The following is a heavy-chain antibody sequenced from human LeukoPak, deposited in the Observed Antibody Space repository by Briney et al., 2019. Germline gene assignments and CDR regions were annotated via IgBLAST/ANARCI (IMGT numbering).Heavy chain of an antibody. J-gene: IGHJ6*02. CDR3: ARELRFLEWLLSYYYGMDV. CDR1: GYTFTSYD. Sequence: ASVKVSCKASGYTFTSYDINWVRQATGQGLEWMGWMNPNSGNTGYAQKFQGRVTMTRNTSISTAYMELSSLRSEDTAVYHCARELRFLEWLLSYYYGMDVWGQGTTVTVSS. V-gene: IGHV1-8*01. CDR2: MNPNSGNT. D-gene: IGHD3-3*01.